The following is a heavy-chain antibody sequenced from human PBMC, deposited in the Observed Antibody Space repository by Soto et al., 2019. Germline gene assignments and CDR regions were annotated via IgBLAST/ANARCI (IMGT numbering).Heavy chain of an antibody. Sequence: ASVKVSCKASGYTFTSYDINWVRQATGQGLEWMGWMNPNSGNTDYAQKFQGRVTMTTDTSTSTAYMELRSLRSDDTAVYYCAVCSGGSCYSLDFGSWGQGTLVTVPQ. CDR3: AVCSGGSCYSLDFGS. CDR2: MNPNSGNT. CDR1: GYTFTSYD. V-gene: IGHV1-8*01. J-gene: IGHJ4*02. D-gene: IGHD2-15*01.